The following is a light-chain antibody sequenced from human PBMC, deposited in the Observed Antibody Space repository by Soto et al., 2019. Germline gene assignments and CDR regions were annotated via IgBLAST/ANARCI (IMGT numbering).Light chain of an antibody. V-gene: IGKV1-27*01. Sequence: DIQMTQSPSSLSASVGDRVTITCRASQYIDNYVAWYQQKPGTPLKLLIFGAYILESGMPSRFSGSGSGTEFQLTISSLQPEDVATYYCQKYSKAPWTFGQGTKV. CDR1: QYIDNY. CDR2: GAY. J-gene: IGKJ1*01. CDR3: QKYSKAPWT.